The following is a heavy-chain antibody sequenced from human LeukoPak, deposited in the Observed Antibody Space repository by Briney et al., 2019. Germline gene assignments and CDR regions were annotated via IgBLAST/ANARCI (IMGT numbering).Heavy chain of an antibody. CDR2: IYYSGST. V-gene: IGHV4-59*08. J-gene: IGHJ4*02. D-gene: IGHD4-23*01. Sequence: PSETLSLTCTVSGGSISSYYWSWIRQPPGKGLEWIGYIYYSGSTNYNPSLKSRVTISVDTSKNRFSLKLSSVTAADTAVYYCASVVYGGNFDYWGQGTLVTVSS. CDR1: GGSISSYY. CDR3: ASVVYGGNFDY.